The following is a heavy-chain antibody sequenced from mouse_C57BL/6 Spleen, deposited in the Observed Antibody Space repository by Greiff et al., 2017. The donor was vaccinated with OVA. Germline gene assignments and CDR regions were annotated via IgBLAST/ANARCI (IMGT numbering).Heavy chain of an antibody. V-gene: IGHV2-2*01. CDR2: IWSGGST. J-gene: IGHJ3*01. CDR1: GFSLTSYG. D-gene: IGHD2-5*01. Sequence: VQLQQSGPGLVQPSQSLSITCTVSGFSLTSYGVHWVRQSPGKGLEWLGVIWSGGSTDYNAAFISRLSISKDNSKSQVCFKMNSLQADDTAIYYCARNSPYSKFAYWGQGTLVTVSA. CDR3: ARNSPYSKFAY.